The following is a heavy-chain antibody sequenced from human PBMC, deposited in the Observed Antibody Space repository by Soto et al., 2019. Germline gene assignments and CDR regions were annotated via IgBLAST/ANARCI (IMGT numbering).Heavy chain of an antibody. D-gene: IGHD4-4*01. CDR1: GFTFSSYG. J-gene: IGHJ4*02. CDR2: ISYDGSNK. Sequence: GGSLRLSCAASGFTFSSYGMHWVRQAPGKGLEWVAVISYDGSNKYYADSVKGRFTISRDNSKNRLYLQMNSLRAEETAVYYCAKLSGKMTTVTKTTFDYWGQGTLVTVSS. V-gene: IGHV3-30*18. CDR3: AKLSGKMTTVTKTTFDY.